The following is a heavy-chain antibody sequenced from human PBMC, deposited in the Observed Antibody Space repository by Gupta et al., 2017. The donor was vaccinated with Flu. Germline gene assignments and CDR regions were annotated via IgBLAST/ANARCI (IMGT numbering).Heavy chain of an antibody. Sequence: FSDYYMTWVRQAPGKGLEWVSYISGSGTNVHYAESVKGRFSISRDNAKNSLYLDMNSLRAEDAGVYYCAREGWDDTPLVVIWGQGTLVTVSS. CDR2: ISGSGTNV. J-gene: IGHJ4*02. V-gene: IGHV3-11*01. D-gene: IGHD5-18*01. CDR3: AREGWDDTPLVVI. CDR1: FSDYY.